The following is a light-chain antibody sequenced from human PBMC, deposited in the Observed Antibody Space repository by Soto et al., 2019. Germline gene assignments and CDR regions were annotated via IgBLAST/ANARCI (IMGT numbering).Light chain of an antibody. J-gene: IGKJ4*01. CDR1: QCIGDT. CDR3: QHYLTWPLT. V-gene: IGKV3-15*01. CDR2: DTS. Sequence: EIVMTQPAAILSVFLGEGATLSCRVSQCIGDTLAWYQQKPAQTPRLLIYDTSIRATRVPAGFSGSTSGAEFTLTISSLQSEDFAVYYCQHYLTWPLTFGGGNKVDIK.